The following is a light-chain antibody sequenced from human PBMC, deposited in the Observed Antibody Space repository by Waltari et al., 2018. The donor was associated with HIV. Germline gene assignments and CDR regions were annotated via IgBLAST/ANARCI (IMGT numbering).Light chain of an antibody. V-gene: IGLV1-51*01. CDR1: SSNIGRNS. CDR3: GTWDSSLSALV. Sequence: QSVLTHPPSVSAAPGQKVTISCSGSSSNIGRNSVFWYQQLPGTAPKLLIFDTGERPSGITDRFSGSKSGTSATLGITGLQTGDEADYYCGTWDSSLSALVFGGGTKLTVL. J-gene: IGLJ2*01. CDR2: DTG.